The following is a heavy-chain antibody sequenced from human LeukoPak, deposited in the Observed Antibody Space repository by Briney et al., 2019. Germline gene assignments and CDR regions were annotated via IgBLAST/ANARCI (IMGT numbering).Heavy chain of an antibody. CDR2: ISAYSGNT. Sequence: ASVKVSCKASGYTFTSYGISWVRQAPGQGLEWMGWISAYSGNTNYAQKLQGRVTMTTDTSTSTAYMELRSLRSDDTAVYYCARDPSYCSGGSCYLTLYDYYYGMDVWGQGTTVTVSS. V-gene: IGHV1-18*01. D-gene: IGHD2-15*01. CDR3: ARDPSYCSGGSCYLTLYDYYYGMDV. CDR1: GYTFTSYG. J-gene: IGHJ6*02.